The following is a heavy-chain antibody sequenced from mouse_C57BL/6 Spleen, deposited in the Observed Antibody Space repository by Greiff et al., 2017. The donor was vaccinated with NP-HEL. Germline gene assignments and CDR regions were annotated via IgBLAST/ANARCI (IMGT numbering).Heavy chain of an antibody. V-gene: IGHV1-42*01. D-gene: IGHD1-1*01. CDR3: ARSGYYGSSYFAWFAY. CDR1: GYSFTGYY. CDR2: INPSTGGT. Sequence: VQLQQSGPELVKPGASVKISCKASGYSFTGYYMNWVKQNPEKSLEWIGEINPSTGGTTYNQKFKAKATLTVDKSSSTAYMQLKSLTSEDSAVYYCARSGYYGSSYFAWFAYWGQGTLVTVSA. J-gene: IGHJ3*01.